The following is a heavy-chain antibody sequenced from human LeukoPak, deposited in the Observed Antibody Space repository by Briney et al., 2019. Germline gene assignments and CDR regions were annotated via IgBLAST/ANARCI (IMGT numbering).Heavy chain of an antibody. CDR3: AKASMIVVAPNDAFDI. V-gene: IGHV3-30*18. J-gene: IGHJ3*02. CDR1: GFTFSSYG. CDR2: ISYDGSNK. Sequence: GRSLRLSCAASGFTFSSYGMHWVRQAPGKGLEWVAVISYDGSNKYYADSVKGRFTISRDNSKNTLYLQMNSLRAEDTAVYYCAKASMIVVAPNDAFDIWGQGTTVTVSS. D-gene: IGHD3-22*01.